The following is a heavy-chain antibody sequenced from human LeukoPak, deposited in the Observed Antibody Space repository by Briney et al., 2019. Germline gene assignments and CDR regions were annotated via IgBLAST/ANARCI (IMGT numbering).Heavy chain of an antibody. CDR3: ARVEVGGRWLQPGYFDY. V-gene: IGHV4-61*02. J-gene: IGHJ4*02. D-gene: IGHD5-24*01. CDR2: IYTSGST. CDR1: GGSMGSGRVY. Sequence: SETLSLTCTVSGGSMGSGRVYWSWIRQPAGKGVEWIGRIYTSGSTNYNPSLKSRVTMSVDTSKNQFSLKLNSVTAADTAVYYCARVEVGGRWLQPGYFDYWGQGTLVTVSS.